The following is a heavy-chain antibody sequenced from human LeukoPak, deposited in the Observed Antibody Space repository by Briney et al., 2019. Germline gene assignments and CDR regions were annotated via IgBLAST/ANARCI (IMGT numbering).Heavy chain of an antibody. D-gene: IGHD6-13*01. Sequence: PSQTLSLTCTVSGGSISSSSYYWGWIRQPPGKGLEWIGSIYYSGSTNYNPSLKSRVTISVDTSKNQFSLKLSSVTAADTAVYYCARVMYSSSWYYFDYWGQGTLVTVSS. CDR3: ARVMYSSSWYYFDY. V-gene: IGHV4-39*07. CDR1: GGSISSSSYY. CDR2: IYYSGST. J-gene: IGHJ4*02.